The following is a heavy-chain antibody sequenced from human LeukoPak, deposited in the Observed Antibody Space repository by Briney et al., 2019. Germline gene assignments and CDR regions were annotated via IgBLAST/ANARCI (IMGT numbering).Heavy chain of an antibody. J-gene: IGHJ4*02. CDR3: ARDSSSWYRGYELDY. CDR1: GFTFSSYG. V-gene: IGHV3-30*03. Sequence: PGGSLRLSCAASGFTFSSYGMHWVRQAPGKGLEWVAVISYDGSNKYYADSVKGRFTISRDNSKNTLYLQMNSLRAEDTAVYYCARDSSSWYRGYELDYWGQGTLVTVSS. CDR2: ISYDGSNK. D-gene: IGHD6-13*01.